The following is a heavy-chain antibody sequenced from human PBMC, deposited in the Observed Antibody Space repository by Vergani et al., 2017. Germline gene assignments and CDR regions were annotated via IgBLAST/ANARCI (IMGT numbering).Heavy chain of an antibody. J-gene: IGHJ5*02. D-gene: IGHD3-10*01. V-gene: IGHV3-30-3*01. CDR2: ISYDGSNK. CDR3: ARDYPPGSHSYNWFDP. Sequence: QVQLVESGGGVVQPGRSLRLSCAASGFTFSSYAMHWVRQAPGKGLEWVAVISYDGSNKYYADSVKGRFTISRDNSKNTLYLQMNSLRAEDTAVYYCARDYPPGSHSYNWFDPWGQGTLVTVSS. CDR1: GFTFSSYA.